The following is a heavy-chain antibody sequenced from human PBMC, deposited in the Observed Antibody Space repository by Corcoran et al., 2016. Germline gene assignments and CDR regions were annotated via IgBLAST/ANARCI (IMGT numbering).Heavy chain of an antibody. CDR1: GYTFTSYG. CDR2: ISAYNGNT. Sequence: QIQLVQSGAEVKKPGASVKVSCKASGYTFTSYGISWVRQAPGQGLEWMGWISAYNGNTNYAQKLQGRVTMTTDTSTSTAYMELRSLRSEDTTVYYCARAVLFLGVPTLYWFDPWGQGTLVTVSS. CDR3: ARAVLFLGVPTLYWFDP. D-gene: IGHD2-8*01. V-gene: IGHV1-18*01. J-gene: IGHJ5*02.